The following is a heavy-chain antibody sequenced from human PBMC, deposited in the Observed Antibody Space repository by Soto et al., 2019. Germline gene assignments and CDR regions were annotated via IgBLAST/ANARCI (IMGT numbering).Heavy chain of an antibody. Sequence: GGSLRLSCAASGFTFSTYTMNWVRQAPGKGLEWLSYISSGSNTIYYADSVKGRFTISRDNAENSLYLQMNSLRDEDTAVYYCARDLSVRGVTHGMDVWGQGTTVTVSS. V-gene: IGHV3-48*02. D-gene: IGHD3-10*01. CDR2: ISSGSNTI. CDR3: ARDLSVRGVTHGMDV. CDR1: GFTFSTYT. J-gene: IGHJ6*02.